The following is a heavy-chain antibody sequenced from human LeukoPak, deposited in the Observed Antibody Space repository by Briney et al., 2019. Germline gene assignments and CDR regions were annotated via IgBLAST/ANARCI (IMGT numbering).Heavy chain of an antibody. CDR2: INNSGST. V-gene: IGHV4-34*01. CDR1: GGSFSGYY. D-gene: IGHD4-4*01. Sequence: PSETLSLTCAVYGGSFSGYYWSWIRQPPGKGLEWIGEINNSGSTNYNPSLKSRVTISVDTSKNQFSLKLSSVTAADTAVYYCARGFLYSNYVDGSGGIDYWGQGTLVTVSS. CDR3: ARGFLYSNYVDGSGGIDY. J-gene: IGHJ4*02.